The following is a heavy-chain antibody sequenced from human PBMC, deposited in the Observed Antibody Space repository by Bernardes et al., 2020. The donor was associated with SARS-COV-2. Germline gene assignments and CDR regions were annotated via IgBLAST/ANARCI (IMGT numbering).Heavy chain of an antibody. D-gene: IGHD3-9*01. J-gene: IGHJ6*02. CDR2: FDPEDGET. V-gene: IGHV1-24*01. CDR1: GYTLTELS. CDR3: ATDQRCYDILTGRTYYYGMDV. Sequence: ASVKVSCKVSGYTLTELSMHWVRQAPGKGLEWMGGFDPEDGETIYAQKFQGRVTMTEDTSTDTAYMELSSLRSEDTAVYYCATDQRCYDILTGRTYYYGMDVWGQGTTVTVSS.